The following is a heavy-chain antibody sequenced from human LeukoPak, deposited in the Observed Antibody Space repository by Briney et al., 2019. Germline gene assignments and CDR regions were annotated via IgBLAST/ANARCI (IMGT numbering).Heavy chain of an antibody. J-gene: IGHJ4*02. D-gene: IGHD4-23*01. CDR2: ISSSSSYI. Sequence: PGGSLRLSCAASGFTFSSYSMNWVRQAPGKGLEWVSSISSSSSYIYYADSVKGRFTISRDNAKNSLYLQMNSLRAEDTAVYYCARDDYGGNPGFDYWGQGTLVTVSS. V-gene: IGHV3-21*01. CDR3: ARDDYGGNPGFDY. CDR1: GFTFSSYS.